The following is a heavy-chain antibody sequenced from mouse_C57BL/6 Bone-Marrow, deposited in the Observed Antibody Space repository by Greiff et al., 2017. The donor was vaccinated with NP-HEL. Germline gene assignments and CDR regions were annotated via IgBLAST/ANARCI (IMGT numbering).Heavy chain of an antibody. CDR1: GYTFTSYW. D-gene: IGHD2-2*01. CDR3: ARYGYCGKWYFDV. CDR2: IDPSDSYT. V-gene: IGHV1-59*01. Sequence: QVQLQQPGAELVRPGTSVKLSCKASGYTFTSYWMHWVKQRPGQGLEWIGVIDPSDSYTNYNQKFKGKATLTVDTSSSTAYMQLSSLTSGDSEVDYCARYGYCGKWYFDVWGTGTTVTVSS. J-gene: IGHJ1*03.